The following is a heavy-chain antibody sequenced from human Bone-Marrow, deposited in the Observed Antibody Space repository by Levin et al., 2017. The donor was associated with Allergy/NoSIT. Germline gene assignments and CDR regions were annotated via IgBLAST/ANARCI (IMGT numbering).Heavy chain of an antibody. CDR3: AKDHRSGFGAYWYFDL. CDR1: GFTFSSYG. J-gene: IGHJ2*01. CDR2: ISYDGSNK. V-gene: IGHV3-30*18. Sequence: GSLRLSCAASGFTFSSYGMHWVRQAPGKGLEWVAVISYDGSNKYYADSVKGRFTISRDNSKNTLYLQMNSLRAEDTAVYYCAKDHRSGFGAYWYFDLWGRGTLVTVSS. D-gene: IGHD3-10*01.